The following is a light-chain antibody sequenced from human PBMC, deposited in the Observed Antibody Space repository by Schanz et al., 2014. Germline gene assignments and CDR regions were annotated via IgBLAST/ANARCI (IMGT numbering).Light chain of an antibody. CDR1: EGVASNY. CDR3: QQYSSSRT. CDR2: GAS. V-gene: IGKV3-20*01. J-gene: IGKJ1*01. Sequence: EVVLTQSPGTLSLSPGEGVTLSCRASEGVASNYVAWYQQKPGQAPRLLIDGASTRVTGIPDRFRGRGSLTDFTLTISSLEPEDSAVYYCQQYSSSRTFGQGTKVEIK.